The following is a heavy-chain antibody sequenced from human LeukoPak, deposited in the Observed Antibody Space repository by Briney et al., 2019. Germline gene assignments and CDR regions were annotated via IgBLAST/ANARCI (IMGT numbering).Heavy chain of an antibody. Sequence: SETLSLTCAVYGGASSGYYGTWMRQAPGKGLEWIGEIDHQGSTNYNPSLKSRVTISVDTSKSQFSLRVSSVTAADTAVYYCAWTREGYLRYWGQGTLVSVSS. J-gene: IGHJ4*02. CDR2: IDHQGST. CDR3: AWTREGYLRY. V-gene: IGHV4-34*01. CDR1: GGASSGYY. D-gene: IGHD5-24*01.